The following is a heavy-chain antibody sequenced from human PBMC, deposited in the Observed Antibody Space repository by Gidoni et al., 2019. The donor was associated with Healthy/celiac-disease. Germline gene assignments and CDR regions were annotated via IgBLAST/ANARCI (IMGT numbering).Heavy chain of an antibody. CDR1: GASLSSRLYF. CDR2: IYYSGST. D-gene: IGHD3-10*01. V-gene: IGHV4-39*07. Sequence: QLQLQVSGPVLVKPSETLPLACTVSGASLSSRLYFWCWIRQPPGKGLEWIGSIYYSGSTYYNPSLKSRVTISVDTSKNQFSLKLSSVTGADTAVYYCARGEDYYGSGSFSPQGYWGQGTLVTVSS. J-gene: IGHJ4*02. CDR3: ARGEDYYGSGSFSPQGY.